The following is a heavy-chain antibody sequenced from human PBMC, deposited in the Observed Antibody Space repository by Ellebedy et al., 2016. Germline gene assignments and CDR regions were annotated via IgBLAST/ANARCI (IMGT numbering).Heavy chain of an antibody. D-gene: IGHD6-19*01. CDR3: AREEYTSGRFDY. V-gene: IGHV4-59*01. CDR2: IYYTVTTNFT. J-gene: IGHJ4*02. CDR1: GGSISGYY. Sequence: SETLSLTCTVSGGSISGYYWSWIRQSPGKGLEWIGYIYYTVTTNFTNYNPSLTSRVTISVATSKNQFSLKLSSVTAADTALYYCAREEYTSGRFDYWGQGSLIAVSS.